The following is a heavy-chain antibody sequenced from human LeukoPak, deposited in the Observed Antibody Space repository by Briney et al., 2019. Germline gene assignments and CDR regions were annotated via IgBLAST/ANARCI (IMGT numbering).Heavy chain of an antibody. CDR2: ISSSSSYI. V-gene: IGHV3-21*04. CDR1: GFTFSSYS. D-gene: IGHD3-10*01. J-gene: IGHJ4*02. CDR3: ARDYYGSGSYYQLGY. Sequence: GGSLRLSCAASGFTFSSYSMNWVRQAPGKGLEWVSSISSSSSYIYYADSVKGRFTISRDNAKNPLYLQMNSLRAEDTAVYYCARDYYGSGSYYQLGYWGQGTLVTVSS.